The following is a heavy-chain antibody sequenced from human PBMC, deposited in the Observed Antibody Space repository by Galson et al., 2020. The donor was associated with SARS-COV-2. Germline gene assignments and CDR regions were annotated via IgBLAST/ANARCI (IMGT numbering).Heavy chain of an antibody. CDR3: ATGGYRIAVAGIKSNDAFDI. CDR1: GYTLTELS. D-gene: IGHD6-19*01. Sequence: GESLKISCKVSGYTLTELSMHWVRQAPGKGLEWMGGFDPEDGETIYAQKFQGRVTMTEDTSTDTAYMELSSLRSEDTAVYYCATGGYRIAVAGIKSNDAFDIWGQGTMVTVSS. V-gene: IGHV1-24*01. CDR2: FDPEDGET. J-gene: IGHJ3*02.